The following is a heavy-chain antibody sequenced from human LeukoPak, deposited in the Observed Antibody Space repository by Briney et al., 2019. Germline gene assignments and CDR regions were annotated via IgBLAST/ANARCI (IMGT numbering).Heavy chain of an antibody. D-gene: IGHD4-23*01. CDR3: ATGGSTVVTRY. CDR1: GYTFSSYP. CDR2: INAGNENT. V-gene: IGHV1-3*01. Sequence: ASVKVSCKASGYTFSSYPVHWVRQAPGQRLEWMGWINAGNENTEYSQNFQGRVTITRDTSASTAYMELNSLRSEDTAVYYCATGGSTVVTRYWGQGTLVTVSS. J-gene: IGHJ4*02.